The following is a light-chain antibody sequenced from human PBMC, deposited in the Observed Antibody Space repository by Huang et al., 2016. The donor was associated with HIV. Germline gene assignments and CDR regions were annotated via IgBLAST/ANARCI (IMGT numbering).Light chain of an antibody. CDR1: QNVTNNN. J-gene: IGKJ2*01. CDR3: HQYATSPYT. CDR2: GAF. V-gene: IGKV3-20*01. Sequence: EIVLTQSPGTLSLSPGERVTLPCRASQNVTNNNLAWYQQKSGQAPRILIYGAFSRAAGIPDRCSGGGSGTDFTLTISRLAPEDFAVYYCHQYATSPYTFGQGTQLEI.